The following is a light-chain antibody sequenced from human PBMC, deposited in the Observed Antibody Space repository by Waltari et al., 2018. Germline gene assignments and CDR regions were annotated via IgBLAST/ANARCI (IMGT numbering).Light chain of an antibody. Sequence: QSALTQPASVSGSLGQSITISCSETADNVDILYLVSCNQRHPGRAPRLLIYDITQRPSGISDRFSGSKSGKTASLTISGLQAEDEADYYCCSFAGYGIYVFGSGTHVTVL. V-gene: IGLV2-23*02. CDR2: DIT. CDR3: CSFAGYGIYV. J-gene: IGLJ1*01. CDR1: ADNVDILYL.